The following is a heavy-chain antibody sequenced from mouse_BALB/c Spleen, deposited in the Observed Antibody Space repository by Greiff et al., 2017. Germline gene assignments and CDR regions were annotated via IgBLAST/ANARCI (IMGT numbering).Heavy chain of an antibody. CDR2: ISSGSSTI. CDR3: ARGGALLRRPYAMDY. V-gene: IGHV5-17*02. J-gene: IGHJ4*01. Sequence: EVQGVESGGGLVQPGGSRKLSCAASGFTFSSFGMHWVRQAPEKGLEWVAYISSGSSTIYYADTVTGRFTISSDKPKNTMFLQMTSLKSEDTAMYYCARGGALLRRPYAMDYWGQGTSVTVSS. D-gene: IGHD1-2*01. CDR1: GFTFSSFG.